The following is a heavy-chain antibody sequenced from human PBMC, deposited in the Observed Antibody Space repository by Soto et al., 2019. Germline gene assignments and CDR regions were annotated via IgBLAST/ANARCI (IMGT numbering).Heavy chain of an antibody. CDR3: ARDGGPSSGYYPYWFDP. J-gene: IGHJ5*02. Sequence: QVQLVQSGAEVKKPGSSVKVSCKASGGTFSSYAISWVRQAPGQGLEWMGEIIPIFGTANYAQKFQGRVTIDADESTRTAYMELSSLRSEDTAVYYCARDGGPSSGYYPYWFDPWGQGTLVSVSS. CDR2: IIPIFGTA. V-gene: IGHV1-69*12. D-gene: IGHD3-22*01. CDR1: GGTFSSYA.